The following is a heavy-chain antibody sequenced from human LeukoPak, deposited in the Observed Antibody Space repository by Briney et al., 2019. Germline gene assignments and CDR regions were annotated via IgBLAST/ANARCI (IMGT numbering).Heavy chain of an antibody. CDR3: ARPNITSYYDSRGYDAFDV. Sequence: KGGESLKISCKGSGYRFNAYWIAWVRQMPGKGLEWMGIIYPDDSDTRYSPSFQGQVTISADKPVRTAYLQWSSLKASDTAMYYCARPNITSYYDSRGYDAFDVWGQGTMVTVSS. V-gene: IGHV5-51*01. J-gene: IGHJ3*01. CDR1: GYRFNAYW. D-gene: IGHD3-22*01. CDR2: IYPDDSDT.